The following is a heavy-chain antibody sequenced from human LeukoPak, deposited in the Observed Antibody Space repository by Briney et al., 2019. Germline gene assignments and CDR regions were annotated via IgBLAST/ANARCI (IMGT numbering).Heavy chain of an antibody. Sequence: SETLSLTCTVSGGSISTYYWNWIRQPAGKGLEWIGRVYRSGSTNYNPSLKSRVTMSVDTSKNQFSLKLSSVTAADTAVYYCASSDTAITFDYWGQGTLVTVSS. V-gene: IGHV4-4*07. CDR2: VYRSGST. CDR3: ASSDTAITFDY. D-gene: IGHD5-18*01. CDR1: GGSISTYY. J-gene: IGHJ4*02.